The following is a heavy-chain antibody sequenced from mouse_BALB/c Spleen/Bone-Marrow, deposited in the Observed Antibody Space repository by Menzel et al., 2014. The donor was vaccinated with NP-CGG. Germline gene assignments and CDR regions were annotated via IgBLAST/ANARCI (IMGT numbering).Heavy chain of an antibody. CDR2: IYPSTGYT. J-gene: IGHJ3*01. CDR1: GYTFTSYW. CDR3: ARDDFAY. V-gene: IGHV1-7*01. D-gene: IGHD2-4*01. Sequence: VKLMESGAELAKPGASVKMSCKASGYTFTSYWMHWVKQRPGQGLEWIGYIYPSTGYTEHNQKFKDKAIMTADKSSSTAYMQLSSLTSKDSAVYYCARDDFAYWGQGTLVTVSA.